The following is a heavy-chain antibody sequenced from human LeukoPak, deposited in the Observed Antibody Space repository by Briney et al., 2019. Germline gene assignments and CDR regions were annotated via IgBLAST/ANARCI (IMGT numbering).Heavy chain of an antibody. CDR1: GFIFSSNW. Sequence: GGSLRLSCAASGFIFSSNWMSWVRQAAGKGLEWVANINPDGSTKYYVGSGKGRFTISRDNAKNSLYLEMNSLRDEDTAVYYCARGASSSGWWFDPWGQGTRVTVSS. CDR2: INPDGSTK. D-gene: IGHD6-13*01. J-gene: IGHJ5*02. V-gene: IGHV3-7*01. CDR3: ARGASSSGWWFDP.